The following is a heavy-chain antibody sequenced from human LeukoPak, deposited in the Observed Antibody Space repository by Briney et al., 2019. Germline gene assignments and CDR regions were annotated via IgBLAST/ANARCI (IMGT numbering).Heavy chain of an antibody. CDR2: IGGSGGTT. CDR1: GFDFGDYA. J-gene: IGHJ5*02. D-gene: IGHD3-3*01. CDR3: AKDPTTIVGVVIIPVRWFDP. V-gene: IGHV3-23*01. Sequence: GGSLRLSCTASGFDFGDYAMTWFRQAPGKGLEWVSTIGGSGGTTYYAESVKGRFTISRDNSKNTLYLRMNSLRAEDTAVYYCAKDPTTIVGVVIIPVRWFDPWGQGTLVTVSS.